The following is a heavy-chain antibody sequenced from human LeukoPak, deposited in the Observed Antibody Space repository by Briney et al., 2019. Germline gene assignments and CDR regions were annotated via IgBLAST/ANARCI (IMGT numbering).Heavy chain of an antibody. CDR1: GGSISSYY. J-gene: IGHJ5*02. CDR3: ARCIAAAGPIWFDP. CDR2: IYYSGST. Sequence: SETLSLTRTVSGGSISSYYWSWIRQPPGKGLEWIGYIYYSGSTNYNPSLKSRVTIPVDTSKNQFSLKLSSVTAADTAVYYCARCIAAAGPIWFDPWGQGTLVTVSS. V-gene: IGHV4-59*01. D-gene: IGHD6-13*01.